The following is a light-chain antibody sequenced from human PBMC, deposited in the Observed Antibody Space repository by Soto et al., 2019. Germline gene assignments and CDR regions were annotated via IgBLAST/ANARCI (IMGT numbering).Light chain of an antibody. CDR3: QQFNSYSQT. CDR1: QSNSSW. Sequence: DIQMTQSPSTLSASVGNRVTITCRTSQSNSSWLAWYQQKPGKAPKLLIYDASSLESGVPSRFSGSGSGTEFTLTVSSLQPDEFATYYCQQFNSYSQTFGQGTKVDIK. J-gene: IGKJ1*01. CDR2: DAS. V-gene: IGKV1-5*01.